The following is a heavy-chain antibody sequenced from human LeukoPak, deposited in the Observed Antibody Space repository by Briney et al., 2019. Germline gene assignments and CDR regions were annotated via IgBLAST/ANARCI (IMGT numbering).Heavy chain of an antibody. CDR1: GYSITIYR. CDR2: IYPSDSDP. D-gene: IGHD6-13*01. J-gene: IGHJ5*02. CDR3: ARRTQLVLWDWFDP. Sequence: ECMKTWCKGSGYSITIYRIGGRLQKKGKGVGWMGIIYPSDSDPRYSPSFQAQVTISTDKSISTAYLQWTSLKASDTAMYYCARRTQLVLWDWFDPWGQGTLVTVSS. V-gene: IGHV5-51*01.